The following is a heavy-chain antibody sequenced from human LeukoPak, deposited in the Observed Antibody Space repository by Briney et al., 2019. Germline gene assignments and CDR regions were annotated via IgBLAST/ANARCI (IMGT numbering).Heavy chain of an antibody. J-gene: IGHJ4*02. CDR3: AKRISPVAGYFDY. D-gene: IGHD6-19*01. V-gene: IGHV4-34*01. Sequence: SETLSLTCAVYGGSFSGYYWSWIRQPPGRGLELIGEINHSGSTNYNPSLKSRVTISVDTSKNQFSLKLSSVTAADTAVYYCAKRISPVAGYFDYWGQGTLVTVSS. CDR1: GGSFSGYY. CDR2: INHSGST.